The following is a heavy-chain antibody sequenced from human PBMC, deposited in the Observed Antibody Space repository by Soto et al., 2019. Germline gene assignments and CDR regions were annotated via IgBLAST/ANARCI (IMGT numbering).Heavy chain of an antibody. V-gene: IGHV1-24*01. CDR3: ARGARGYDSSGYYYVD. D-gene: IGHD3-22*01. Sequence: ASVKVSCKVSGYTLTELSMHWVRQAPGKGLEWMGGFDPEDGETIYAQKFQGRVTMTEDTSTDTAYMELSSLRSEDTAVYCCARGARGYDSSGYYYVDWGQGTLVTVSS. J-gene: IGHJ4*02. CDR2: FDPEDGET. CDR1: GYTLTELS.